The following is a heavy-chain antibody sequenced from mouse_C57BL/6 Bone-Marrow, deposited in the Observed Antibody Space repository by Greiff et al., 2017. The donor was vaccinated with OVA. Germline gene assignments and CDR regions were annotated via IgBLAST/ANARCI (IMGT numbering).Heavy chain of an antibody. CDR1: GFTFSSYG. Sequence: EVKVVESGGDLVKPGGSLKLSCAASGFTFSSYGMSWVRQTPDKRLEWVATISSGGSYTYYPDSVKGRFTISRDNAKNTLYLQMSSLKSEDTAMYYCARRYYYGSIWYFDVGGTGTTGTVSS. V-gene: IGHV5-6*02. J-gene: IGHJ1*03. D-gene: IGHD1-1*01. CDR2: ISSGGSYT. CDR3: ARRYYYGSIWYFDV.